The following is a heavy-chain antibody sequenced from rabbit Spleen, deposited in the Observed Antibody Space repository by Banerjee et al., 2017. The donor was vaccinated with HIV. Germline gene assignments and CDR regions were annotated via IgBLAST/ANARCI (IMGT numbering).Heavy chain of an antibody. CDR2: IDTGSSGST. CDR3: ARDHNGGSRVDLRL. D-gene: IGHD2-1*01. J-gene: IGHJ6*01. CDR1: GFSFSVSYY. V-gene: IGHV1S45*01. Sequence: QEQLEESGGDLVKPGASLTLTCTASGFSFSVSYYMCWVRQAPGKGLEWIGCIDTGSSGSTYYASWAKGRFPIFKTSSTTVILHMTSLTAADTATYFCARDHNGGSRVDLRLWGPGTLVTVS.